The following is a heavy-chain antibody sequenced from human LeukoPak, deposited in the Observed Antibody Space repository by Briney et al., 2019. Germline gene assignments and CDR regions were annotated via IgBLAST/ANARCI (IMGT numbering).Heavy chain of an antibody. CDR3: AKDRFQAAAGPEYFQH. CDR1: GFTFSSYG. D-gene: IGHD6-13*01. Sequence: GGSLRLSCAASGFTFSSYGMHWVRQAPGKGLEWVAVISYDGSNKYYADSVKGRFTISRDNSKNTLYLQMYSLRAEDTAVYYCAKDRFQAAAGPEYFQHWGQGTLVTVSS. J-gene: IGHJ1*01. V-gene: IGHV3-30*18. CDR2: ISYDGSNK.